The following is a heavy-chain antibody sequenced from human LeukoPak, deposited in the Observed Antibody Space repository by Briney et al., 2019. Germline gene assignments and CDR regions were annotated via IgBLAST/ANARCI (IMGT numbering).Heavy chain of an antibody. Sequence: GGSLRLSCAASGFTFSSYSMNWVRQAPGKGLEWVSYISSSSSTIYYADSVKGRFTISRDNAKNSLYLQMNSLRAEDTAVYYCARGSSGSTYYYMDVWGKGTTVTVSS. J-gene: IGHJ6*03. CDR1: GFTFSSYS. D-gene: IGHD3-22*01. V-gene: IGHV3-48*01. CDR2: ISSSSSTI. CDR3: ARGSSGSTYYYMDV.